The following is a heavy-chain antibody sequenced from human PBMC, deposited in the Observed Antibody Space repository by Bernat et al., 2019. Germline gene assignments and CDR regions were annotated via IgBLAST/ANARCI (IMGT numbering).Heavy chain of an antibody. J-gene: IGHJ6*02. CDR3: ARVDTHYYYGMDV. CDR1: GGPISSYY. Sequence: QVQLQESGPGLVKPSETLSLTCTVSGGPISSYYWSWIRQPPGKGLEWIGYIYYSGSPNYNPSLKSRVTISVDTSKNQFSLKLSSVTAADTAVYYWARVDTHYYYGMDVWGQGTTVTVSS. D-gene: IGHD5-18*01. V-gene: IGHV4-59*01. CDR2: IYYSGSP.